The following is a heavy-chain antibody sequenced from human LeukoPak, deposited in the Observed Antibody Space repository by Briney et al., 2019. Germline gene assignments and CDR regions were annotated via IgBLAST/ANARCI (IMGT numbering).Heavy chain of an antibody. Sequence: PGGSLRLSCAASGFTFSDDYMSWIRQAPGKGPEGVSYISSDGSTIFYADSVKGRFTISRDNAKNSLFLQMNSLRAEDTAVYYCARERTTVRYWGQGTLVTVSS. CDR2: ISSDGSTI. CDR3: ARERTTVRY. D-gene: IGHD4-17*01. V-gene: IGHV3-11*01. J-gene: IGHJ4*02. CDR1: GFTFSDDY.